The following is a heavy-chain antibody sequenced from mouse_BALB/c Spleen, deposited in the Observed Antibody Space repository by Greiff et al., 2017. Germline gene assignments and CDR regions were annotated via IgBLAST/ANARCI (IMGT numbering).Heavy chain of an antibody. CDR2: ISYSGST. D-gene: IGHD1-1*01. CDR3: ARYQDYGYYFDY. CDR1: GDSITSGY. J-gene: IGHJ2*01. Sequence: VQLKESGPSLVKPSQTLSLTCSVSGDSITSGYWNWIRKFPGNKLEYMGYISYSGSTYYNPSLKSRISITRDTSKNQYYLQLNSVTTEDTATYYSARYQDYGYYFDYWGQGTTLTVSS. V-gene: IGHV3-8*02.